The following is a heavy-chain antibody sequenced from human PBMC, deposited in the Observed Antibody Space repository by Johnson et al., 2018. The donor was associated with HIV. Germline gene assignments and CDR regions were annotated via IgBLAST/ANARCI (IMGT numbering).Heavy chain of an antibody. CDR3: AKSPGKDYGGNSGAFDI. CDR2: IKSKADGGTT. CDR1: GFTFSNAW. V-gene: IGHV3-15*01. Sequence: VQLVESGGGLVKPGGSLRLSCAASGFTFSNAWMSWVRQAPGKGLEWVGRIKSKADGGTTDYAAPVKGRFTISRDNSKNTLYLHMISLRVEDTAVYYCAKSPGKDYGGNSGAFDIWGQGTMVTVSS. D-gene: IGHD4-23*01. J-gene: IGHJ3*02.